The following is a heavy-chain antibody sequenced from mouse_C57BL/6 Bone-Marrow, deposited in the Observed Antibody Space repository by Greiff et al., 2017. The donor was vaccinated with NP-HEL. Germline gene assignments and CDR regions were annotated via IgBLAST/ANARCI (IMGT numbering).Heavy chain of an antibody. CDR3: ARHGDSYYSNYGRYFDY. Sequence: DVMLVESGGGLVQPGESLKLSCESNEYEFPSHDMSWVRTTPEKRLELVAAINSDGGSTYYPDTMERRFIISRDNTKKTLYLQMSSLRSEDTALYYCARHGDSYYSNYGRYFDYWGQGTTLTVSS. J-gene: IGHJ2*01. D-gene: IGHD2-5*01. V-gene: IGHV5-2*01. CDR2: INSDGGST. CDR1: EYEFPSHD.